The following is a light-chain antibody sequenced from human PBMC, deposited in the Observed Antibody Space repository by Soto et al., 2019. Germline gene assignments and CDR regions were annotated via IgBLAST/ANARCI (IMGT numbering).Light chain of an antibody. J-gene: IGKJ1*01. V-gene: IGKV3-11*01. Sequence: EIVLTQSPATLSLSPGERATLYCRASQSVSSYVACYQQKPGQAPRRLIYDASNRATCIPARFRGSGSGTNFTLTISGIEPEDYEVYYCQQRSNWSTFGQVSKVEIK. CDR2: DAS. CDR3: QQRSNWST. CDR1: QSVSSY.